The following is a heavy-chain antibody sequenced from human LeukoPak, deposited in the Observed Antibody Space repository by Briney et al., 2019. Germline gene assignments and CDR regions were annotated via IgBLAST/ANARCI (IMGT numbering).Heavy chain of an antibody. CDR3: ARGIVVKPSANWFDP. CDR2: INADDGNT. J-gene: IGHJ5*02. CDR1: GYIFTTYA. Sequence: ASVTVSCKPSGYIFTTYAIHWVRQAPGRGLEWMGLINADDGNTRYSQRFQGRVTITRDTSANTAYMELSSLRFEDTAVYYCARGIVVKPSANWFDPWGQGTPVTVSS. D-gene: IGHD2-2*01. V-gene: IGHV1-3*01.